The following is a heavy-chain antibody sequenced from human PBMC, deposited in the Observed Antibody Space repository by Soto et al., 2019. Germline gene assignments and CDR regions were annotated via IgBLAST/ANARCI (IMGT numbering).Heavy chain of an antibody. J-gene: IGHJ6*03. Sequence: QVQLVESGGGVVQPGRSLRLSCAASGFTFSSYGMHWVRQAPGKGLEWVAVIWYDGSNKYCADSVKGRFTISRDNSKNTLYLQMNSLRAEDTAVYYCARAGVRPRSGYYYYYMDVWGKGTTVTVSS. D-gene: IGHD4-17*01. CDR1: GFTFSSYG. V-gene: IGHV3-33*01. CDR3: ARAGVRPRSGYYYYYMDV. CDR2: IWYDGSNK.